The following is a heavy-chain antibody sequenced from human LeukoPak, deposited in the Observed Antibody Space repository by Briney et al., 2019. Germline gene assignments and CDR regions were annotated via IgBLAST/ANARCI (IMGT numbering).Heavy chain of an antibody. CDR2: IKQDGREK. CDR1: RFTLGSYW. CDR3: TRQKMATLSHDGFDI. Sequence: DPGGCLRLSCAASRFTLGSYWMSCVRQTPGKGLEWVANIKQDGREKYYVDSMKGRFTISRHNAKHSLYLQMNSLRAEDTAVYYCTRQKMATLSHDGFDIWGQGTMVTVSS. J-gene: IGHJ3*02. D-gene: IGHD5-24*01. V-gene: IGHV3-7*01.